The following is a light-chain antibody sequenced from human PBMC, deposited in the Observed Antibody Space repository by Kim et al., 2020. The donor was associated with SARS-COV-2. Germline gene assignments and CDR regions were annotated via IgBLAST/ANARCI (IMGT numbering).Light chain of an antibody. CDR3: AAWDDSLNRPV. CDR2: STN. V-gene: IGLV1-47*02. Sequence: GQRVIMSCSGSSSNIEKNYVSWYQQLSGAAPKLLIHSTNQRPSGVPDRFSGSKSGTSASLAISGLRSEDEADYFCAAWDDSLNRPVFGGGTQLTVL. CDR1: SSNIEKNY. J-gene: IGLJ2*01.